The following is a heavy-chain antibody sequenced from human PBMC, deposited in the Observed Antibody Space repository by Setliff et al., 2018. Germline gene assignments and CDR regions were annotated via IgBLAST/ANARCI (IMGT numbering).Heavy chain of an antibody. CDR3: ARLSPYNTGPPFDY. Sequence: SETLSLTCTVSGGSMTSYYWSWIRQSPWKGLEWIGYVHYSGDSNYNPSLKSRVTISLDTSKNHFSLNLRSVTAADTAVYYCARLSPYNTGPPFDYWGQGTLVTVSS. CDR1: GGSMTSYY. CDR2: VHYSGDS. J-gene: IGHJ4*02. D-gene: IGHD2-8*02. V-gene: IGHV4-59*08.